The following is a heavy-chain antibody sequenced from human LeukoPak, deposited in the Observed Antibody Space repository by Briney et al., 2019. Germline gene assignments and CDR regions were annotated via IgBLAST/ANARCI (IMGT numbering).Heavy chain of an antibody. J-gene: IGHJ4*02. CDR2: ISYDGSYK. CDR3: VKGRSGTLYYFDY. V-gene: IGHV3-33*05. CDR1: GFTFSSYG. D-gene: IGHD3-10*01. Sequence: GGSLRLSCAASGFTFSSYGMHWVRQAPGKGLEWMAVISYDGSYKYYADSVKGRFTISRDNSKNTLYLQMNSLRAEETAVYYCVKGRSGTLYYFDYWGQGTLVTVSS.